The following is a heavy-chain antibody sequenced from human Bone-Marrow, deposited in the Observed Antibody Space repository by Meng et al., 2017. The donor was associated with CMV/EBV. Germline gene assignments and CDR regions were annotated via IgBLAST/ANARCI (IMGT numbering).Heavy chain of an antibody. Sequence: GGSLRLSCAASGFTFSSYAMSWVRQAPGQGLEWVSTISSSSGSTSYVDSVQGRFIVSRDNSRNTLYLQMNSLRAEDTAIYYCAQDRWSANSCPLDYWGQGTLVTVSS. J-gene: IGHJ4*02. CDR1: GFTFSSYA. CDR3: AQDRWSANSCPLDY. V-gene: IGHV3-23*01. D-gene: IGHD4/OR15-4a*01. CDR2: ISSSSGST.